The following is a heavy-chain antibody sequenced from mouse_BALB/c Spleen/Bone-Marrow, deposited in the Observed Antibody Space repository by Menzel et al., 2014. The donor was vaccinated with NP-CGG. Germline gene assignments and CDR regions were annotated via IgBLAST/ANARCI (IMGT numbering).Heavy chain of an antibody. CDR3: KGYDYDVDSFDY. Sequence: EVQLQQSGAELVRSGASVRLSCTASGFNIKDSYIHWVRQRPEQGLEWIGWIDPENGDTEYAPKFQGKATVTADTSSNTAYLQLSSLTSEDTAVYYCKGYDYDVDSFDYWGQGTTLTVSS. J-gene: IGHJ2*01. V-gene: IGHV14-4*02. CDR1: GFNIKDSY. D-gene: IGHD2-4*01. CDR2: IDPENGDT.